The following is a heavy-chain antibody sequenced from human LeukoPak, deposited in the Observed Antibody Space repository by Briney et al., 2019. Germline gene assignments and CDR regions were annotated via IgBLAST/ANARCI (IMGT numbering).Heavy chain of an antibody. D-gene: IGHD1-1*01. V-gene: IGHV1-2*02. CDR3: ARDWGGCGWNGYYYHYMDV. J-gene: IGHJ6*03. CDR1: AYTFTGYY. CDR2: INPNTADT. Sequence: ASVKVSCKASAYTFTGYYMHWVRQAPGQGLEWMGWINPNTADTTYAHNFQGKISMTSDTSISTAYVELSRLTPDDTAVYYCARDWGGCGWNGYYYHYMDVWGKGTTVTVSS.